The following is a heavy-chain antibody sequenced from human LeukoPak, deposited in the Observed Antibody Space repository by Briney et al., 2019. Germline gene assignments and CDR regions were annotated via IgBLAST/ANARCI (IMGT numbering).Heavy chain of an antibody. D-gene: IGHD3-22*01. J-gene: IGHJ4*02. CDR3: ATDLYDSSPDF. CDR1: GITFSSYT. CDR2: ISPSGGGT. V-gene: IGHV3-23*01. Sequence: GGSLRLSCAASGITFSSYTMSWVRQAPGQGLEWVSAISPSGGGTYYADSVKGRFTISSDNSKDTLYLQMNSLRVDDTAVYYCATDLYDSSPDFWGQGTLVTVSS.